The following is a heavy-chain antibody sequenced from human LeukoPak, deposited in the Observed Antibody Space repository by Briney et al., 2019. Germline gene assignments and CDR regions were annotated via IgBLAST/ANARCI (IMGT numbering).Heavy chain of an antibody. CDR2: IIGGAGST. D-gene: IGHD2-2*01. CDR3: AHGSMYQLDY. Sequence: GGTLRLSCAASGFSFSSHGMSWVRQAPGKGLEWVSGIIGGAGSTYYADSVKGRFTISRDNSKNTLYLQMNSLRAEDTAVYYCAHGSMYQLDYWGQGTLVTVSS. V-gene: IGHV3-23*01. J-gene: IGHJ4*02. CDR1: GFSFSSHG.